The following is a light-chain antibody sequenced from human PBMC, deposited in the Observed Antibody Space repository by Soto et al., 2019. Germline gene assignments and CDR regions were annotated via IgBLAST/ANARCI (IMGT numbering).Light chain of an antibody. V-gene: IGLV2-14*01. CDR3: SSYTSSSTLLYV. CDR1: SSDVGGYNY. CDR2: DVS. J-gene: IGLJ1*01. Sequence: QSALTQPASVSGSPGQSITISCTGTSSDVGGYNYVSWYQQHPGKAPKLMIYDVSNRPSGVSNRFSGSKSGNTASLTISGLQAVDEADYYCSSYTSSSTLLYVFGTGTMVTVL.